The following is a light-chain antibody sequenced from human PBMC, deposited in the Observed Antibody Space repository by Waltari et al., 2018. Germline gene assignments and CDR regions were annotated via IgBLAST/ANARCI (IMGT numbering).Light chain of an antibody. J-gene: IGKJ5*01. CDR1: QSVSNY. CDR3: QQRLNWPIT. CDR2: DAS. Sequence: EIVLTQSPATLSVSPGERATLSCRASQSVSNYLAWDQQKAGQAPRLLIYDASNRATGIPARFSGSGSGTDFTLTISSLEPEDFAVYYCQQRLNWPITFGQGTRLEIK. V-gene: IGKV3-11*01.